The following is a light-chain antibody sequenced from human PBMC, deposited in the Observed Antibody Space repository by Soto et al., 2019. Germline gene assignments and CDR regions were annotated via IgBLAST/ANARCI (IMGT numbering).Light chain of an antibody. J-gene: IGLJ2*01. V-gene: IGLV1-40*01. CDR2: GDN. CDR3: AAWDDSLSAVV. CDR1: SSNIGAEYD. Sequence: QAVVTQPPSVSGAPGQRVAISCTGSSSNIGAEYDVHWYQQLPGTAPKRLIYGDNNRPSGVPDRFSGSKSGTSASLAITGLQPEDEADYYCAAWDDSLSAVVFGGGTKLTVL.